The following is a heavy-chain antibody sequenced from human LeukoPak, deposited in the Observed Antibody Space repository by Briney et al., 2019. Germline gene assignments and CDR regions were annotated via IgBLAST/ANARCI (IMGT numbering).Heavy chain of an antibody. V-gene: IGHV3-30*09. Sequence: GGSLRLSCAASGFTFSSYEMNWVRQAPGKGLEWVAVISYDGSNKYYADSVKGRFAISRDNSKQSLFLQMDSLRTEDTALYYCVKERDAHKDGLDNWGQGTLVAVSS. CDR3: VKERDAHKDGLDN. CDR1: GFTFSSYE. CDR2: ISYDGSNK. D-gene: IGHD5-24*01. J-gene: IGHJ4*02.